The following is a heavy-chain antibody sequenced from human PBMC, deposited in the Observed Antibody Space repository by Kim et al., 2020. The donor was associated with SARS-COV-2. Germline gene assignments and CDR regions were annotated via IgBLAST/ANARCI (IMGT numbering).Heavy chain of an antibody. CDR3: AKRSAGWWELLEAFDI. Sequence: GGSLRLSCAASGFTFSSYGMHWVRQAPGKGLEWVAVISYDGSNKYYADSVKGRFTISRDNSKNTLYLQMNSLRAEDTAVYYCAKRSAGWWELLEAFDIWGQGTMVTVSS. J-gene: IGHJ3*02. CDR2: ISYDGSNK. V-gene: IGHV3-30*18. D-gene: IGHD1-26*01. CDR1: GFTFSSYG.